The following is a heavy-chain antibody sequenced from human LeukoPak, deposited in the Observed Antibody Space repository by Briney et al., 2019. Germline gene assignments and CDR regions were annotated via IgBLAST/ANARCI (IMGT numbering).Heavy chain of an antibody. D-gene: IGHD1-26*01. CDR3: ARGPQYSGRVDY. CDR2: ISYDGSNK. Sequence: GGSLRLSCAASGVTLTSSTMHWVRQAPGKGLEWVAVISYDGSNKFYADSVKGRFTISRGNSKNTLYLQMNSLRAEDTALYYCARGPQYSGRVDYWGQGTLVTVSS. J-gene: IGHJ4*02. CDR1: GVTLTSST. V-gene: IGHV3-30-3*01.